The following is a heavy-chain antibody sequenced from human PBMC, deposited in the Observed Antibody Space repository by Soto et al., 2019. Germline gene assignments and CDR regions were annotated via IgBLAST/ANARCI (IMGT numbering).Heavy chain of an antibody. Sequence: QLQLQESGPGLMKPSETLSLTCTVSGGSISSSSYYWGWIRQPPGKGLEWIGSIYYRGNTYYNPSLKSRVSLSVDTSKNQFSLKLSCVTAADTAVYDCAREGGGYCSGGSCQVDYWGQGTLVTVSP. CDR3: AREGGGYCSGGSCQVDY. CDR1: GGSISSSSYY. V-gene: IGHV4-39*02. D-gene: IGHD2-15*01. J-gene: IGHJ4*02. CDR2: IYYRGNT.